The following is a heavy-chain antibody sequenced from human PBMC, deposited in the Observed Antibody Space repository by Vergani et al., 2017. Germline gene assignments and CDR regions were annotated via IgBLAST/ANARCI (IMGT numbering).Heavy chain of an antibody. CDR3: TRLTGYCSGGSCSTV. V-gene: IGHV3-73*01. CDR2: IRSKANSYAT. J-gene: IGHJ6*02. CDR1: GFTFSGSA. Sequence: EVQLVESGGGLVQPGWSLKLSCAASGFTFSGSAMHWVRQASGKGLEWVGRIRSKANSYATAYAASVKGRFTISRDDSKNTAYLQMNSLKTEDTAVYYCTRLTGYCSGGSCSTVWGQGTTVTVSS. D-gene: IGHD2-15*01.